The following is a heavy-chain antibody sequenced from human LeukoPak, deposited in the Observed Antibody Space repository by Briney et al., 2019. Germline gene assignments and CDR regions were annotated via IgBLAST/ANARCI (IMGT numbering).Heavy chain of an antibody. CDR3: ARGRITMVQGVIITSYYFDY. Sequence: SGGSLRLSCAASGFTFSSYWMHWVRQAPGKGLVWVSRINSDGNSTIYADSVKGRFTISRDNAKNTLYLQMNSLRAEDTAVYYCARGRITMVQGVIITSYYFDYWGQGTLVTVSS. J-gene: IGHJ4*02. CDR1: GFTFSSYW. V-gene: IGHV3-74*01. D-gene: IGHD3-10*01. CDR2: INSDGNST.